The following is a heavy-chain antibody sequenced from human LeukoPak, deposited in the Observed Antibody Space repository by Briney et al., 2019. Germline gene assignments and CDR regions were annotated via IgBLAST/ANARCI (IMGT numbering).Heavy chain of an antibody. CDR2: IKQDGSDK. CDR1: GFTFSSFW. D-gene: IGHD3-10*01. J-gene: IGHJ6*02. V-gene: IGHV3-7*01. Sequence: GGSLRLSCEASGFTFSSFWMSWVRQAPGKGLEWVANIKQDGSDKYYVDSVKGRFTISRDNSENTLYLEMNSLRGEDTAVYYCARGDYDLSGSYHYGMDVWGQGTTVTVSS. CDR3: ARGDYDLSGSYHYGMDV.